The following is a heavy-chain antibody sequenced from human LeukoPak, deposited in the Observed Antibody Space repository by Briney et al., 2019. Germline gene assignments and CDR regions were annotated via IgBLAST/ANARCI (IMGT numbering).Heavy chain of an antibody. V-gene: IGHV3-74*01. D-gene: IGHD3-10*01. CDR2: INSDGSST. J-gene: IGHJ3*02. Sequence: RSGGSLRLSCAASGFTFSSYWMHWVRQAPGKGLVWVTRINSDGSSTSYADSVKGRFTISRDNAKNTLYLQMNSLTAEDTAVYYCARGSRAQGNAFDIWGQGTMVTVSS. CDR1: GFTFSSYW. CDR3: ARGSRAQGNAFDI.